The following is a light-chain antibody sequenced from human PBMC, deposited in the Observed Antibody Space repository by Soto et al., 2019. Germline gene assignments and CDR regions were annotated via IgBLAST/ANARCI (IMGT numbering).Light chain of an antibody. J-gene: IGLJ3*02. CDR1: SSDVGGYNY. V-gene: IGLV2-14*01. CDR2: DVS. Sequence: QSVLTQPASVSGSPGQSITISCTGTSSDVGGYNYVSWYQQYPGKAPKLMIYDVSNRPSGVSNRFSGSKSGNTASLTISGLQAEDEADYYCSSYTSSSAVVFGGETNLTVL. CDR3: SSYTSSSAVV.